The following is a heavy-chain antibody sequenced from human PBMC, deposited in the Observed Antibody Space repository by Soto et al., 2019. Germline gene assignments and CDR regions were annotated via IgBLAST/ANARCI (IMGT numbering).Heavy chain of an antibody. Sequence: QVQLLQSGAEAKKPGSSVPVSCKVSGDTFRSYGISWVRQAPGQGLEWMGGIIPIFGTSHYAQKFQGRVTMTADKSTNTAYMELNSLRFEDTAVYYCTRDPGSATAMRRYKYGMDVWGQGTTITVSS. CDR2: IIPIFGTS. V-gene: IGHV1-69*06. J-gene: IGHJ6*02. CDR1: GDTFRSYG. CDR3: TRDPGSATAMRRYKYGMDV. D-gene: IGHD2-2*01.